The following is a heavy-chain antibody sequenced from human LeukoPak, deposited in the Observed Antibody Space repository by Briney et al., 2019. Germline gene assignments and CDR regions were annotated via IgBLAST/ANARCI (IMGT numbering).Heavy chain of an antibody. D-gene: IGHD5-18*01. CDR1: GGSISTSSYY. CDR2: IYYSGST. Sequence: SETLSLTCTVSGGSISTSSYYWGWIRQPPGKGLECIGNIYYSGSTYYNPSLKSRVTISVDTSKNQFSLKLSSVTAADTAVYYCARVRGYSLMRWFDPWGQGTLVTVSS. J-gene: IGHJ5*02. V-gene: IGHV4-39*07. CDR3: ARVRGYSLMRWFDP.